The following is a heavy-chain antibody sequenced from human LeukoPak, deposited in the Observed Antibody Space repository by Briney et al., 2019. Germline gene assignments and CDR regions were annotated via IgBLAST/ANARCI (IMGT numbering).Heavy chain of an antibody. V-gene: IGHV4-39*01. D-gene: IGHD5-18*01. J-gene: IGHJ4*02. Sequence: PSETLSLTCTVSGVSISSSNSYWGWIRQPPGKGLEWIGSIYYSGNTYYNASLKSQVSISIDTSKNQFSLRLTSVTAADTAVYYCARGGYSYGKDFDYWGQGTLVTVSS. CDR3: ARGGYSYGKDFDY. CDR2: IYYSGNT. CDR1: GVSISSSNSY.